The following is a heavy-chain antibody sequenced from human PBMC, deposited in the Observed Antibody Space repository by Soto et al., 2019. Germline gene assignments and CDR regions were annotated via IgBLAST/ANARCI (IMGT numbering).Heavy chain of an antibody. V-gene: IGHV3-72*01. CDR2: TRNKANLYTT. J-gene: IGHJ3*02. Sequence: GGSLRLSCSASGFSISDYYIDWVRQAPGKGLEWVGRTRNKANLYTTEYAASVKGRFTIARDDSKNSLYLQLDSLKTEDTALYYCTRYYFASDDYYQGALDTWGQGTMVTVSS. CDR3: TRYYFASDDYYQGALDT. D-gene: IGHD3-22*01. CDR1: GFSISDYY.